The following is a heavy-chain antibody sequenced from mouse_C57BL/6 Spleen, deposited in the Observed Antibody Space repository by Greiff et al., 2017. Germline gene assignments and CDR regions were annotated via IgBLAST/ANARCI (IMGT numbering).Heavy chain of an antibody. J-gene: IGHJ2*01. D-gene: IGHD2-3*01. Sequence: VQLQQSGAELVKPGASVKLSCKASGYTFTSYWMHWVKQRPGQGLEWIGMIHPNSGSTNYNEKFKSKATLTVDKSSSTAYMQLSSLTSEDSAVYYCAREDGYSLFDYWGQGTTLTVSS. CDR1: GYTFTSYW. CDR3: AREDGYSLFDY. CDR2: IHPNSGST. V-gene: IGHV1-64*01.